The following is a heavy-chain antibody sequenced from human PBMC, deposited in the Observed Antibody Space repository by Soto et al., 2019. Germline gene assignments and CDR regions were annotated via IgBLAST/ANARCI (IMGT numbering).Heavy chain of an antibody. CDR2: MNPNSGNT. CDR1: GYTFTSYD. CDR3: ARVPTVTSGFDY. V-gene: IGHV1-8*01. D-gene: IGHD4-4*01. J-gene: IGHJ4*02. Sequence: ASVQVSCKASGYTFTSYDINWVRQATGQGLVWMGWMNPNSGNTGYAQKFQGRVTMTRNTSISTAYMELSSLRSEDTAVYYCARVPTVTSGFDYWGQGTLVTVSS.